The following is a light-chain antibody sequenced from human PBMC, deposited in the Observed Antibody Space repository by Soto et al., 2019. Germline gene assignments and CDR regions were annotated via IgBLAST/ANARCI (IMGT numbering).Light chain of an antibody. CDR3: QRYNNWPPYT. CDR1: QIIRDN. J-gene: IGKJ2*01. CDR2: AAS. V-gene: IGKV3-15*01. Sequence: EIVMTQSPATLSVSPGERATLSCRASQIIRDNLAWYQLRPGQAPRLLIYAASSRASGIPARFSGSGSGTEFTLSISSLQSEDFAVYYCQRYNNWPPYTFGQGTKVDIK.